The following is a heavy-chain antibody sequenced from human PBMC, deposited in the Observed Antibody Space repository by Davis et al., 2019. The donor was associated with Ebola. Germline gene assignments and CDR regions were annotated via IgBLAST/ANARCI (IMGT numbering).Heavy chain of an antibody. J-gene: IGHJ4*02. CDR2: INHRGST. V-gene: IGHV4-34*01. D-gene: IGHD3-10*01. CDR1: GGSFSDYY. CDR3: ARTVWFGDVV. Sequence: SETLSLTCAVYGGSFSDYYWTWIRQPPGKGLEWIGEINHRGSTNYNPSLKSRVTISIDTSENHSSLKLSSVTAADTAVYYCARTVWFGDVVWGQGTLVTVSS.